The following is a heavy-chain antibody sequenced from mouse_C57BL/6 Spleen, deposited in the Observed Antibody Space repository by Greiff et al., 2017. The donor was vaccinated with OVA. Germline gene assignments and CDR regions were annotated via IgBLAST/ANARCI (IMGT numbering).Heavy chain of an antibody. D-gene: IGHD2-4*01. CDR2: ISDGGSYT. CDR3: ARDGFYDYDVGFAY. CDR1: GFTFSSYA. V-gene: IGHV5-4*01. J-gene: IGHJ3*01. Sequence: EVKVEESGGGLVKPGGSLKLSCAASGFTFSSYAMSWVRQTPEKRLEWVATISDGGSYTYYPDNVKGRFTISRDNAKNNLYLQMSHLKSEDTAMYYCARDGFYDYDVGFAYWGQGTLVTVSA.